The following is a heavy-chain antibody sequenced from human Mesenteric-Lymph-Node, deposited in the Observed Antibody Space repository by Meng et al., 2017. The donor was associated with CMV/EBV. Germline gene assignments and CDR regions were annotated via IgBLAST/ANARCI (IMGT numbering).Heavy chain of an antibody. V-gene: IGHV3-53*01. CDR3: ARDNLISDDYYYYYGMDV. CDR2: IYRGGST. CDR1: TFTVSSYY. Sequence: GGSLRLSCTASTFTVSSYYMSWVRQAPGKGLEWVSVIYRGGSTYYADSVKGRFTISRDNSKNTLYLQMNSLRAEDTAVYYCARDNLISDDYYYYYGMDVWGLGTTVTVSS. J-gene: IGHJ6*02. D-gene: IGHD2/OR15-2a*01.